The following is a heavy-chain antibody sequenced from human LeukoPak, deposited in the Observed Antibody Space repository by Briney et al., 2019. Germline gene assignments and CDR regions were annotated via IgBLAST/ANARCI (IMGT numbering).Heavy chain of an antibody. CDR1: GFTFSSYA. D-gene: IGHD1-26*01. V-gene: IGHV3-23*01. CDR3: AKDLDSKWELLGPRFDY. J-gene: IGHJ4*02. CDR2: ISGSGGST. Sequence: QPGGSLRLSCAASGFTFSSYAMSWVRQAPGKGLEWVSAISGSGGSTYYADSVKGRFTISRDNSKNTLYLQMNSLRAEDTAVYYCAKDLDSKWELLGPRFDYRGQGTLVTVSS.